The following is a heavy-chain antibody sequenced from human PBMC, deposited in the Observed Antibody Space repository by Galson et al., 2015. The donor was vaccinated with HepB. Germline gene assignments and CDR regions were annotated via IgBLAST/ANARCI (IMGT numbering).Heavy chain of an antibody. Sequence: SLRLSCAASGFTFSTSWMSGVRQAPGKGLEWVGCIKEDGTDKYCVDSVKGRFTISRDNAENSLYLQMNSLRAEDTAVYDCTSAFWGPQYWGQGALVAVSS. V-gene: IGHV3-7*01. CDR1: GFTFSTSW. CDR2: IKEDGTDK. J-gene: IGHJ4*02. CDR3: TSAFWGPQY. D-gene: IGHD2/OR15-2a*01.